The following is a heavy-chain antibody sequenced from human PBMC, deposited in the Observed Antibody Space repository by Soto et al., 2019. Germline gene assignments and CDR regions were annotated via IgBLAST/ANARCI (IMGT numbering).Heavy chain of an antibody. Sequence: QVQLQESGPGLVKPSQTLSLTCTVSGGSISSGGYYWSWIRQHPGKGLEWIGYIYYSGSTYYNPSLKSRVNISEDTWKKQVYLKLSSVTAADAAGYSCARVGGINWFDPWGQGTLVTVSS. J-gene: IGHJ5*02. CDR1: GGSISSGGYY. CDR2: IYYSGST. D-gene: IGHD3-16*01. V-gene: IGHV4-31*03. CDR3: ARVGGINWFDP.